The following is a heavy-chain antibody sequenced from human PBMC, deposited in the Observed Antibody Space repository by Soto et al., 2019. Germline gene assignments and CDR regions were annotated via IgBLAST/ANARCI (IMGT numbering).Heavy chain of an antibody. CDR2: ISPNNGNT. CDR1: GYTFTSSG. V-gene: IGHV1-18*01. D-gene: IGHD2-15*01. J-gene: IGHJ3*02. CDR3: ARESQIGVAATTDAFDI. Sequence: VASVKVSCKASGYTFTSSGISWVRQAPGQGLEWMGWISPNNGNTNYAQKFQGRVTMTRDTSTSTAYMELSRLRSDATAVYYCARESQIGVAATTDAFDIWGQGAMVTVSS.